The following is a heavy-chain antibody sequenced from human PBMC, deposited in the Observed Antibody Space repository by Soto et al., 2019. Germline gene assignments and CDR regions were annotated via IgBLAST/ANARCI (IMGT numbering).Heavy chain of an antibody. Sequence: QVQLVQSGAEVKKPGSSVKVSCKASGGTFSSYAISWVRQAPGQGLEWMGGIIPIFGTANYAQKFQGRVTITADESTSTAYMELSSLRSEDTAVYYCARDSSSWRPSSPHSYYYGMDVWGQGTTVTVSS. CDR1: GGTFSSYA. J-gene: IGHJ6*02. V-gene: IGHV1-69*12. CDR2: IIPIFGTA. CDR3: ARDSSSWRPSSPHSYYYGMDV. D-gene: IGHD6-13*01.